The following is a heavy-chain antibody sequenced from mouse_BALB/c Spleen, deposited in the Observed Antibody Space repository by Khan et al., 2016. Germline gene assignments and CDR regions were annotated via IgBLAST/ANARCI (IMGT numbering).Heavy chain of an antibody. D-gene: IGHD1-1*01. CDR1: GFTFSNYW. CDR3: TRDYYGSSSWCAY. V-gene: IGHV6-6*02. J-gene: IGHJ3*01. Sequence: EVKLEVSGGGLVQPGGSMKLSCVASGFTFSNYWMNWVRQSPEKGLEWIAEIRLKSNYYATHYAESVKGRFTFSRDDSKSSVYLQMNNLRAEDTGIYYCTRDYYGSSSWCAYWGRGTLVTVSA. CDR2: IRLKSNYYAT.